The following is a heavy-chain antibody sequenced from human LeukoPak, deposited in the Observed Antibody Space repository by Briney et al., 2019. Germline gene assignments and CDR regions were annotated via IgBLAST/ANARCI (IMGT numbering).Heavy chain of an antibody. CDR2: IYYSGST. Sequence: SETLSLTCTVSGGSISSYYWSWIRQPPGKGLEWIGYIYYSGSTNYNPSLKSRVTISVDTSKKQFSLKLSSVTAADTAVYYCARDFLGYCSGGSCPNWFDPWGQGTLVTVSS. CDR3: ARDFLGYCSGGSCPNWFDP. J-gene: IGHJ5*02. CDR1: GGSISSYY. D-gene: IGHD2-15*01. V-gene: IGHV4-59*01.